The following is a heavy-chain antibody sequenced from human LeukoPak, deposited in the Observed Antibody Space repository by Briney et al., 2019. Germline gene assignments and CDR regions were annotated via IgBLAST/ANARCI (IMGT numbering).Heavy chain of an antibody. J-gene: IGHJ3*02. D-gene: IGHD1-26*01. CDR2: IYSSGST. CDR3: ARESVYSGRYYAFDI. V-gene: IGHV4-4*08. Sequence: SGALSLTCTVSGGSISTYYWSWIRQPPGKGLEWIGYIYSSGSTNYYPSLKSRVTISVDVSKNQFHLKLSSVTAADTAVYYCARESVYSGRYYAFDIWGQGTMVTVAS. CDR1: GGSISTYY.